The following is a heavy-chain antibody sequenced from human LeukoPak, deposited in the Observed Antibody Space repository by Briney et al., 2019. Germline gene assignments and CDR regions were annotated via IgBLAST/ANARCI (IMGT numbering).Heavy chain of an antibody. J-gene: IGHJ3*02. Sequence: ASLKVSCKVSGYTFTGYYIHGVRQAPGQGLEWMGWINPNSGGTNYAQKFQGRVTMTRDTSISTAYMELSSLRSDDTAVYYCARGSRPGVVNHDAFDIWGQGTMVTVSS. CDR3: ARGSRPGVVNHDAFDI. CDR1: GYTFTGYY. D-gene: IGHD3-3*01. CDR2: INPNSGGT. V-gene: IGHV1-2*02.